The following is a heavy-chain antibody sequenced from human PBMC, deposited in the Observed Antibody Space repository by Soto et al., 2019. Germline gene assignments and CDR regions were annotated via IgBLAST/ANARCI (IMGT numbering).Heavy chain of an antibody. D-gene: IGHD6-19*01. CDR1: GYRFSNYD. CDR2: VNPNRANT. J-gene: IGHJ5*01. V-gene: IGHV1-8*01. CDR3: ARSDGWDLNWFAS. Sequence: QVQLVQSGAEVKKPGASVKVSCKASGYRFSNYDMNWVRQAPGQGLEWMGWVNPNRANTGYAQKFRXRXXLTTNTSITTAYMELSSLTSEDTAVYYCARSDGWDLNWFASWGQGTLVTVSS.